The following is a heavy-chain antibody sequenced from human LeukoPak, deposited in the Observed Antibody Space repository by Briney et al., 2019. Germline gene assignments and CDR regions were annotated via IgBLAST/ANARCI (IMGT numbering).Heavy chain of an antibody. CDR3: ARGLPTYYYDSSGYSALEY. Sequence: ASVKVSCKASGYTFTTYGISWVRQAPGQGLGWMGWVNTYNGNTNYAQKLQGRVTMTTDTSTSTAYMELRSLRSDDTAVYYCARGLPTYYYDSSGYSALEYWGQGTLVTVSS. J-gene: IGHJ4*02. V-gene: IGHV1-18*01. CDR1: GYTFTTYG. CDR2: VNTYNGNT. D-gene: IGHD3-22*01.